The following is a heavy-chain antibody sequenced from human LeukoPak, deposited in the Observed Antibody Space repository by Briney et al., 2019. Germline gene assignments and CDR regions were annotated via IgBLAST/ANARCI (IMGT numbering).Heavy chain of an antibody. Sequence: GGSLRLSCAASGFTFSSYGMHWVRQAPGKGLEWVAFIRYDGSNKYYADSVKGRFTISRDNSKNTLYLQMNSLRAEDTAVYYCAKYFLFRGVIVFDYWAQGPLVTVSS. J-gene: IGHJ4*02. D-gene: IGHD3-10*01. V-gene: IGHV3-30*02. CDR3: AKYFLFRGVIVFDY. CDR1: GFTFSSYG. CDR2: IRYDGSNK.